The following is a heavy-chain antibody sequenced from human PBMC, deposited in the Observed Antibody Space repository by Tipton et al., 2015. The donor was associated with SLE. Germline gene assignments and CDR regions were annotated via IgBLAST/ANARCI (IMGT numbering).Heavy chain of an antibody. V-gene: IGHV4-59*08. Sequence: TLSLTCTVSGGSISSYYWSWIRQPPGKGLEWIGYIYYSGSTIYNPSLKSRVTISVDTSKNQFSLKLSSVTAADTAVYYCARQGQQLVRPYYYGMDVWGQGTTVTVSS. CDR2: IYYSGST. CDR1: GGSISSYY. CDR3: ARQGQQLVRPYYYGMDV. D-gene: IGHD6-13*01. J-gene: IGHJ6*02.